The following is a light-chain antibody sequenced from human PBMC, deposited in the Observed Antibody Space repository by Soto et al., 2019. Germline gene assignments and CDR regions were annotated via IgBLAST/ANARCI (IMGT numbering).Light chain of an antibody. CDR3: QRYNGY. CDR2: DAS. CDR1: QSISIL. Sequence: DIQMTQSPSTLSASVGDRVNMTCRASQSISILLAWYQQKPGKAPKLLIYDASTLESGVPSRFSGSGSGAEFTLTISSLQPDDFATYYCQRYNGYFGQGTKLEIK. V-gene: IGKV1-5*01. J-gene: IGKJ2*01.